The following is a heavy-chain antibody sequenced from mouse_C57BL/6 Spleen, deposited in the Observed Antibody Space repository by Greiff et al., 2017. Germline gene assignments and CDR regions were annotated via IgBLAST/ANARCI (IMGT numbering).Heavy chain of an antibody. CDR3: ARGRYWYCDV. CDR2: INPNNGGT. Sequence: EVQLQQSGPELVKPGASVKMSCKASGYTFTDYNMHWVKQSHGKSLEWIGYINPNNGGTRSNQKVKGKATVTVNKSSSTAYLVLRSLTSEDSAVYYCARGRYWYCDVWGTGTTVTVSA. J-gene: IGHJ1*03. CDR1: GYTFTDYN. V-gene: IGHV1-22*01.